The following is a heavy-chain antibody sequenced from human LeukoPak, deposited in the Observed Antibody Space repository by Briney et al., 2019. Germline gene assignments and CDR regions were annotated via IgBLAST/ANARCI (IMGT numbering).Heavy chain of an antibody. CDR3: ARRGTYFGGDCSSLYYFDY. V-gene: IGHV3-21*01. Sequence: VGSLRLSCAASGFTFTSYSMNWVRQAPGKGLERVSSITSRSSYIYYAGSAKGRFTFSRDNAKNSLFLQMNSLGAEDTAVYYCARRGTYFGGDCSSLYYFDYWGQGTLVTVSS. D-gene: IGHD2-21*02. CDR1: GFTFTSYS. CDR2: ITSRSSYI. J-gene: IGHJ4*02.